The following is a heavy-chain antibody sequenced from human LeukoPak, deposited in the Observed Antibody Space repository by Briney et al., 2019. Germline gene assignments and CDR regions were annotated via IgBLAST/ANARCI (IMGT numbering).Heavy chain of an antibody. Sequence: SETLSLTCTVSGGSISSGDYYWSWIRQPPGKGLEWIGYIYYSGSTYYNPSPKSRVTISVDTSKNQFSLKLSSVTAADTVVYYCARTTSKYSYGIDYWGQGTLVTVSS. CDR2: IYYSGST. V-gene: IGHV4-30-4*01. CDR1: GGSISSGDYY. CDR3: ARTTSKYSYGIDY. J-gene: IGHJ4*02. D-gene: IGHD5-18*01.